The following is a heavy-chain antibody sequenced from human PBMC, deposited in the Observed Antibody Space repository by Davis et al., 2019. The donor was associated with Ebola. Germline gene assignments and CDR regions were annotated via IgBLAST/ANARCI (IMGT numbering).Heavy chain of an antibody. D-gene: IGHD3-22*01. CDR1: GYSFTSYW. Sequence: GESLKISCKASGYSFTSYWIGWVRQMPGKGLEWMGIIYPGDSDARYSPSFQGQVTISADTSISTAYLQWSSLKASDTAMYYCARLDSTGYYYLSRYFDLWGRGTLVTVSS. CDR3: ARLDSTGYYYLSRYFDL. J-gene: IGHJ2*01. CDR2: IYPGDSDA. V-gene: IGHV5-51*01.